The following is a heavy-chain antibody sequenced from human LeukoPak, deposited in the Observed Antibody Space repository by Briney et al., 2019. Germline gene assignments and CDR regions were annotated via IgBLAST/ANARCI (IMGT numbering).Heavy chain of an antibody. CDR1: GFTFDDYA. J-gene: IGHJ3*02. CDR3: AKAPEAHIVGAIGDAFDI. D-gene: IGHD1-26*01. Sequence: GRSLRLSCAASGFTFDDYAMHWVRQAPGKGLEWVSGISWNSGSIGYADSVKGRFTISRDNAKNSLYLQMNSLRAEDTALYYCAKAPEAHIVGAIGDAFDIWGQGTMVTVSS. V-gene: IGHV3-9*01. CDR2: ISWNSGSI.